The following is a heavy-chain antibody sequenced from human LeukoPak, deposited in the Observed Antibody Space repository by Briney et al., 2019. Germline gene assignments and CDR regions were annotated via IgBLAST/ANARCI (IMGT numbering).Heavy chain of an antibody. D-gene: IGHD2-2*01. Sequence: SVKVSCKASGGTFSSYAISWVRQAPGQGLEWMGGIIPIFGTASYAQKFQGRVTITADESTSTAYMELSSLRSEDTAVYYCATTLGYCSSTSCSWGYWGQGTLVTVSS. CDR2: IIPIFGTA. V-gene: IGHV1-69*01. J-gene: IGHJ4*02. CDR3: ATTLGYCSSTSCSWGY. CDR1: GGTFSSYA.